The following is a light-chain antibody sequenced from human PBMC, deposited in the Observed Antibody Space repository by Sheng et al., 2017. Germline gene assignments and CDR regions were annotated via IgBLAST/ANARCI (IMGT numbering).Light chain of an antibody. V-gene: IGLV1-51*02. CDR3: GTWDSSLNAL. J-gene: IGLJ2*01. CDR1: SSNIGNYS. CDR2: QNN. Sequence: QSVLTQPPSVSAAPGQKVTISCSGSSSNIGNYSVSWYQHLPGAAPKLLIYQNNKRPSGIPDRFSGSKSGTSATLDITGLQTGDEADYYCGTWDSSLNALFGGGTKLTVL.